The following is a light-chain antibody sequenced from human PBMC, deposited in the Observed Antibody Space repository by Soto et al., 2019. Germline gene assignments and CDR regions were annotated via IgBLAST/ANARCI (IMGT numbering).Light chain of an antibody. CDR3: SSYTNINTVI. CDR2: EVN. V-gene: IGLV2-14*01. CDR1: SSDVGGYDY. Sequence: QSALTQPASVSGSLGQSITISCTGTSSDVGGYDYVSWYQQHPGKAPKLMIYEVNIRPSGVSNRFSGSKSGSTASLTISGLQAEDEADYYCSSYTNINTVIFGGGTKLTVL. J-gene: IGLJ2*01.